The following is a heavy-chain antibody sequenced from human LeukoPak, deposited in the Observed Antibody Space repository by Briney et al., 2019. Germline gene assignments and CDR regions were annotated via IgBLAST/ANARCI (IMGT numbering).Heavy chain of an antibody. Sequence: GGSLRLSCTGSGFTFGHYAMHWVRQAPGKGLEWVAVISYDGSNIYYADSVKGRFTISRDNSKNTLFLQMNSLRAEDTALYYCAREDGSGSYPVRHRGSRLVDSWGQGTLVTVSS. CDR3: AREDGSGSYPVRHRGSRLVDS. CDR2: ISYDGSNI. D-gene: IGHD1-26*01. V-gene: IGHV3-30-3*01. CDR1: GFTFGHYA. J-gene: IGHJ4*02.